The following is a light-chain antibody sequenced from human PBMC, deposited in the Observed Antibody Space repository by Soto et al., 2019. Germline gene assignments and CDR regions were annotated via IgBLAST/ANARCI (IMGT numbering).Light chain of an antibody. CDR2: GNS. J-gene: IGLJ1*01. CDR1: SSNIGAGYD. CDR3: PSYDSSLSGYV. V-gene: IGLV1-40*01. Sequence: QSVLTQPPSVSGAPGQRVTISCTGSSSNIGAGYDVHWYQQLPGTAPKLLIYGNSNRPSGVPDRFSGSKSGTSASLAITGLQAEDEADYYCPSYDSSLSGYVFVTGTKLTVL.